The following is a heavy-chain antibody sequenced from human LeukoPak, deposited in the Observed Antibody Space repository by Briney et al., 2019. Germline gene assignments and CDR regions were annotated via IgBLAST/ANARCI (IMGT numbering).Heavy chain of an antibody. CDR1: GFTFSSYS. J-gene: IGHJ3*02. Sequence: PGGSLRLSCAASGFTFSSYSMNWVRQAPGKGLEWVSSISSSSSYIYYADSVKGRFTISRDNAKNSLYLQMNSLRAEDTAVYYCARDRSVIRDELNAFDIWGQGTMVTVSS. V-gene: IGHV3-21*01. D-gene: IGHD3-16*02. CDR3: ARDRSVIRDELNAFDI. CDR2: ISSSSSYI.